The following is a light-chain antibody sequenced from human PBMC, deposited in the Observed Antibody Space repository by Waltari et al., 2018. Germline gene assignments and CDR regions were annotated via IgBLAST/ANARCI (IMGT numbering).Light chain of an antibody. CDR1: QSISNW. J-gene: IGKJ2*01. CDR3: QQYNTYSS. V-gene: IGKV1-5*03. Sequence: DIQMIQSPSSLSASVVDRVTITCRAIQSISNWLAWYQQKPGKAPILLIYKASILKSGVPSRFSGSGSGTQFTLTISSLQPGDFATYYCQQYNTYSSFGQGTKLEIK. CDR2: KAS.